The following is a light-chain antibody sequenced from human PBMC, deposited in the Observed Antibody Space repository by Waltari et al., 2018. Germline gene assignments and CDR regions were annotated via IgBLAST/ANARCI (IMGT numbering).Light chain of an antibody. Sequence: QSALTQPASVSGSPGQSLTITCTGSRADVGGYNLVSWYQHHPGQAPRLLIYGGNEWPSGIPSRVSGSKSGNTASLTISGLQIEDEADYYCCSYGGVNTLGVLFGGGSKLTV. V-gene: IGLV2-23*03. CDR2: GGN. CDR1: RADVGGYNL. CDR3: CSYGGVNTLGVL. J-gene: IGLJ2*01.